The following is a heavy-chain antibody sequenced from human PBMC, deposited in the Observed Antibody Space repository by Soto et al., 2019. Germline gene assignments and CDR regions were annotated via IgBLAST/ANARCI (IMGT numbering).Heavy chain of an antibody. CDR2: INSDGSST. D-gene: IGHD4-4*01. Sequence: GGSLRLSCAASGFTFSSYWMHWVRQAPGKGLVWVSRINSDGSSTSYADSVKGRFTISRDNAKNTLYLQMNSLRAEDTAVYYCARDLPHYSNYGFHYYYGMDVWGQGTTVTVSS. V-gene: IGHV3-74*01. J-gene: IGHJ6*02. CDR3: ARDLPHYSNYGFHYYYGMDV. CDR1: GFTFSSYW.